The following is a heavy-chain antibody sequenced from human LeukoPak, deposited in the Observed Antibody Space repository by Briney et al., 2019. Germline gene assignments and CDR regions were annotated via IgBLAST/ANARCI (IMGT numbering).Heavy chain of an antibody. Sequence: GESLQISCQGSGYSFTSYWIGWVRQMPGKGLEWMGIIYPGDSDTRYSPSFQGQVTISADKSISTAYLQWSSLKASDTAMYYCARLEGLVGATRWFDPWGPGTLVTVSS. J-gene: IGHJ5*02. CDR1: GYSFTSYW. D-gene: IGHD1-26*01. CDR2: IYPGDSDT. V-gene: IGHV5-51*01. CDR3: ARLEGLVGATRWFDP.